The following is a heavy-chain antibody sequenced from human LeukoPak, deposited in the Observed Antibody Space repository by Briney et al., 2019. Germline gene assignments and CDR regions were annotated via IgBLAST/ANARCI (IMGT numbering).Heavy chain of an antibody. J-gene: IGHJ4*02. CDR3: ARDLGGEVVTAITDY. CDR2: ISSSSSYI. V-gene: IGHV3-21*01. CDR1: GFTFSSYS. D-gene: IGHD2-21*02. Sequence: GGSLRLSCAASGFTFSSYSMNWVRQAPGKGLEWVSSISSSSSYIYYADSVKGRFTISRDNAKNSLYLQMNSLRAEDTAVYYCARDLGGEVVTAITDYWGQGTLVTVPS.